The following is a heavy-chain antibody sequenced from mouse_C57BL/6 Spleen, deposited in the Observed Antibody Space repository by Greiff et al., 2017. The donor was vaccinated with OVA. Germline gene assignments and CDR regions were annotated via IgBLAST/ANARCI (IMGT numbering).Heavy chain of an antibody. J-gene: IGHJ2*01. V-gene: IGHV5-17*01. CDR3: ARPRTERDYYDY. Sequence: EVKVVESGGGLVKPGGSLKLSCAASGFTFSDYGMHWVRQAPEKGLEWVAYISSGSSTIYYADTVKGRFTISRDNAKNTLFLQMTRLRSEDTAMYYCARPRTERDYYDYWGQGATLTVSS. CDR2: ISSGSSTI. CDR1: GFTFSDYG.